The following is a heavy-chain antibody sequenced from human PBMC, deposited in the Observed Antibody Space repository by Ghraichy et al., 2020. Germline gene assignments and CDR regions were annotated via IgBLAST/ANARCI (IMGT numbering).Heavy chain of an antibody. CDR2: IYYSGST. J-gene: IGHJ4*02. Sequence: SETLSLTCTVSGGSISSYYWSWIRQPPGKGLEWIGYIYYSGSTNYNPSLKSRVTISVDTSKNQFSLKLSSVTAADTAVYYCARRGSGGTGQFDYWGQGTLVTVSS. D-gene: IGHD3-16*01. CDR3: ARRGSGGTGQFDY. CDR1: GGSISSYY. V-gene: IGHV4-59*08.